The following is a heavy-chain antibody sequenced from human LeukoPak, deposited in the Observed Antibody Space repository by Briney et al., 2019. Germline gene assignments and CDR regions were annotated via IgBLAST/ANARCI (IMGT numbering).Heavy chain of an antibody. J-gene: IGHJ4*02. CDR3: ARGRYCSGGSCYFDY. V-gene: IGHV3-48*03. CDR2: ISGSGSTI. Sequence: GGSPRLSCAPSGFTFSSYEMNWVRQAPGKGLEWVSYISGSGSTIYYADSVKGRFTISRDNAKNSLYLQMNSLRAEDTALYYCARGRYCSGGSCYFDYWGQGTLVTVSS. CDR1: GFTFSSYE. D-gene: IGHD2-15*01.